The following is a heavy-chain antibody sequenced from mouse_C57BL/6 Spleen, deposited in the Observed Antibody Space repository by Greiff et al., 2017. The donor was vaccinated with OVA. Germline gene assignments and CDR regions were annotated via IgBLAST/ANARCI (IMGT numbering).Heavy chain of an antibody. J-gene: IGHJ3*01. D-gene: IGHD2-4*01. CDR1: GYTFTSYW. V-gene: IGHV1-74*01. CDR3: AISGGYDYTWFAY. Sequence: QVQLKQPGAELVKPGASVKVSCKASGYTFTSYWMHWVKQRPGQGLEWIGRIHPSDSDTNYNQKFKGKATLTVDKSSSTAYMQLSSLTSEDSAVYYCAISGGYDYTWFAYWGQGTLVTVSA. CDR2: IHPSDSDT.